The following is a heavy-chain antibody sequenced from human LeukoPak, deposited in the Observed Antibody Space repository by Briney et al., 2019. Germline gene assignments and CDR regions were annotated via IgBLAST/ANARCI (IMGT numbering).Heavy chain of an antibody. J-gene: IGHJ6*03. CDR1: GGSFSGYY. CDR3: ARWYYDSSGYYYYYYYMDV. D-gene: IGHD3-22*01. CDR2: INHSGST. V-gene: IGHV4-34*01. Sequence: TSETLSLTCAVYGGSFSGYYWSWIRQPPGKGLEWIGEINHSGSTNYNPSLKSRVTISVDTSKNQFSLKLSSVTAADTAVYYCARWYYDSSGYYYYYYYMDVWGKGTTVTVSS.